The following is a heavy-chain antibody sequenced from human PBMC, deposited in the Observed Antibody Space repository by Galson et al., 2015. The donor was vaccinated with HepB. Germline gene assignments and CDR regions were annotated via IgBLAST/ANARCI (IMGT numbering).Heavy chain of an antibody. J-gene: IGHJ3*02. D-gene: IGHD1-26*01. CDR3: ARWGSGSYFESHDAFDI. CDR2: IIPIFGTA. CDR1: GGTFSSYA. V-gene: IGHV1-69*13. Sequence: SVKVSCKASGGTFSSYAISWVRQAPGQGLEWTGGIIPIFGTANYAQKFQGRVTITADESTSTAYMELSSLRSEDTAVYYCARWGSGSYFESHDAFDIWGQGTMVTVSS.